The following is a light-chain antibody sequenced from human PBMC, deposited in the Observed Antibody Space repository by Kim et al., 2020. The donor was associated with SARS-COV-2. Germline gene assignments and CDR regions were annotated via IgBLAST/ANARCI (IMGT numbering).Light chain of an antibody. V-gene: IGLV1-51*01. CDR1: SSNIENNY. J-gene: IGLJ2*01. CDR3: TTWDTSLRGVV. CDR2: DNN. Sequence: QSVLTQPPSVSAAPGQKVTISCSGSSSNIENNYVSWYQQFPGTAPKLLIYDNNKRPSGIPDRFSGSKSGTSATLGITGLQTGDEADYYCTTWDTSLRGVVFGGGTQLTVL.